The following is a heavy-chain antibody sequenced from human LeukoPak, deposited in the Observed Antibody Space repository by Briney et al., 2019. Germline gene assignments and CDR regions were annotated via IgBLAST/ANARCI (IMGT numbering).Heavy chain of an antibody. CDR3: ATQRPQYCSGGTCYLGAFDY. D-gene: IGHD2-15*01. J-gene: IGHJ4*02. CDR2: ISTSGDAS. CDR1: GFTFSNYA. Sequence: GGSLRLSWAASGFTFSNYAMSWVRQAPGKGLEWVSVISTSGDASYYADSVKGRFTISRDNSKNTLSLQMNSLRTEDTAIYYCATQRPQYCSGGTCYLGAFDYWGQETLVTVSS. V-gene: IGHV3-23*01.